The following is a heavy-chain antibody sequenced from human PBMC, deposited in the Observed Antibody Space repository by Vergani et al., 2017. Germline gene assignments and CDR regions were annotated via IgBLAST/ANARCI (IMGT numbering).Heavy chain of an antibody. Sequence: QVQLQESGPGLVKPPGTLSLTFAVSGDSISSNNCWTWVRQPPGKGLEWIGEICHTEDTKYSPSLKSRVTVSVDESRNLFSLRLNSVTAADTAVYYCATIGYRRWGYYFDYWGQGSLVTVSS. CDR2: ICHTEDT. CDR1: GDSISSNNC. J-gene: IGHJ4*02. V-gene: IGHV4-4*03. CDR3: ATIGYRRWGYYFDY. D-gene: IGHD2-2*02.